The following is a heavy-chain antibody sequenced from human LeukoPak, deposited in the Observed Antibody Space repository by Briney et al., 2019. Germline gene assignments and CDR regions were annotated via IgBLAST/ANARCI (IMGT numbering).Heavy chain of an antibody. Sequence: GGPLRLSCAASGFTFSTLGMTWVRQAPGKGLEWVSGISGSDRSTYYADSVKGRFTISRDNAKNTVYLQMNSLRAEDTAVYYCAKGRASCCDYWGLGALVTVSS. CDR3: AKGRASCCDY. V-gene: IGHV3-23*01. D-gene: IGHD2-2*01. CDR1: GFTFSTLG. J-gene: IGHJ4*02. CDR2: ISGSDRST.